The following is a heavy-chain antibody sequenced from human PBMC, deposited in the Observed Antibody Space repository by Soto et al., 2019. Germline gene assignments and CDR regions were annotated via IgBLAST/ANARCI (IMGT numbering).Heavy chain of an antibody. D-gene: IGHD3-3*01. CDR1: GYTFTSYD. V-gene: IGHV1-8*01. CDR2: MNPNSGNT. Sequence: GASVKVSCKASGYTFTSYDINWVRQATGQGLEWMGWMNPNSGNTGYAQKSQGRVTMTRNTSISTAYMELSSLRSEDTAVYYCARAKPSTYYDFWSGYFPESYYCGMDVWGQGTTVTVSS. J-gene: IGHJ6*02. CDR3: ARAKPSTYYDFWSGYFPESYYCGMDV.